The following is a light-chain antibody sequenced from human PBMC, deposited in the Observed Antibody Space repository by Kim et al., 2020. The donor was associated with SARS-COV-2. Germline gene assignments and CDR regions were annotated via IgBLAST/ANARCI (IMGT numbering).Light chain of an antibody. Sequence: VPPGETATLACRASQSLSANLAWYQQKPGQGPRLLIYGASTRATGIPARFSGSGSGTEFTLTISSLQSEDFAVYYCQHYNIWPWTFGQGTKVDIK. J-gene: IGKJ1*01. CDR2: GAS. CDR3: QHYNIWPWT. V-gene: IGKV3-15*01. CDR1: QSLSAN.